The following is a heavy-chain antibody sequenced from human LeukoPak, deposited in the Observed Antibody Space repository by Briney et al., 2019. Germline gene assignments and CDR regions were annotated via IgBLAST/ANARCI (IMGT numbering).Heavy chain of an antibody. V-gene: IGHV3-7*04. CDR3: TGGALDY. Sequence: GGSLRLSCAASGFIFSSYAMSWVRQAPGQGLEWVAKINQDGREKHFVDSVKGRFTISRDNAQTSLFLQMDSLRAEDTAVYYCTGGALDYWGQGALVSVSS. J-gene: IGHJ4*02. CDR1: GFIFSSYA. CDR2: INQDGREK.